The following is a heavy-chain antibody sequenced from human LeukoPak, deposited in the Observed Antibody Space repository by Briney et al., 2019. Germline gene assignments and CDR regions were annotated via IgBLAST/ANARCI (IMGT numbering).Heavy chain of an antibody. J-gene: IGHJ4*02. D-gene: IGHD5-24*01. Sequence: PSETLSLTCSVSGVSISSYHWTWIRQPPGEGLEWIGHIYNSGSTNYNPSLRGRVTISLDTSKNQVSLKLSSVTAADTAMYYCARKDGDGWGQGTLVTVSS. V-gene: IGHV4-59*01. CDR1: GVSISSYH. CDR3: ARKDGDG. CDR2: IYNSGST.